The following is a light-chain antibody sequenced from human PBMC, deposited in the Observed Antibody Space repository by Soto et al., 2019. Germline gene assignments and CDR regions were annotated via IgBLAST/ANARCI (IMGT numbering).Light chain of an antibody. CDR2: GAS. J-gene: IGKJ1*01. Sequence: EIVLTQSPGTLSLSPGERATLSCRASQSVSSSYLAWYQQKPGQAPRLLIYGASSRATGIPDRFSGSGSGTDFTLTISRLEPEEFAMYYCQQYGSSHWTFGQGTKMEIK. V-gene: IGKV3-20*01. CDR3: QQYGSSHWT. CDR1: QSVSSSY.